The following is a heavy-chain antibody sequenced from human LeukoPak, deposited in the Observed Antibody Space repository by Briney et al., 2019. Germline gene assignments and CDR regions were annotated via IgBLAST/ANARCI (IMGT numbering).Heavy chain of an antibody. J-gene: IGHJ5*02. D-gene: IGHD3-10*01. CDR2: INPNSGGT. Sequence: ASVKVSCKASGGTFSGYYMHWVRQAPGQGLEWMGWINPNSGGTNYAQKFQGRVTMTRDTSISTAYMELSRLRSDDTAVYYCARVRTMVRGGINWFDPWGQGTLVTVSS. CDR3: ARVRTMVRGGINWFDP. V-gene: IGHV1-2*02. CDR1: GGTFSGYY.